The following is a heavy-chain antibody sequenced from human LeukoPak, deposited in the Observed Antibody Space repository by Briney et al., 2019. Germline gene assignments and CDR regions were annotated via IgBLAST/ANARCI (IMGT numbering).Heavy chain of an antibody. Sequence: GESLKISCKGSGYSFTSYWIVWVRQMPGKSLEWMGIIYPGDSDTRYSPSFQGQVTISADKSISTAYLQWSSLKASDTAMYYCAISLITGTTGVHYYYMDVRGKGTTVTVSS. CDR3: AISLITGTTGVHYYYMDV. CDR1: GYSFTSYW. D-gene: IGHD1-7*01. CDR2: IYPGDSDT. V-gene: IGHV5-51*01. J-gene: IGHJ6*03.